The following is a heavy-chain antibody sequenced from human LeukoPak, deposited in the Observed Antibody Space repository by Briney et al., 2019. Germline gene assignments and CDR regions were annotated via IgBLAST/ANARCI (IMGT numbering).Heavy chain of an antibody. V-gene: IGHV1-69*13. Sequence: ASVKVSCKASGGTFSSYAISWVRQAPGQGLEWMGGIIPIFGTANYAQKFQGRVTITADESTSTAYMELSSLRSEDTAVYYCARGMFRYYYDSSGYLYDAFDIWGQGTMVTVSS. J-gene: IGHJ3*02. CDR1: GGTFSSYA. D-gene: IGHD3-22*01. CDR3: ARGMFRYYYDSSGYLYDAFDI. CDR2: IIPIFGTA.